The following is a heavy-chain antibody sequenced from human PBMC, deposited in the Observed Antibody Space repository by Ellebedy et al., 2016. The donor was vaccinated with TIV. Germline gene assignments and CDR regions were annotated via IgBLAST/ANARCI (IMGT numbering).Heavy chain of an antibody. V-gene: IGHV3-53*01. J-gene: IGHJ4*02. CDR2: IYPGGRT. CDR3: AATDRDYSSSWFFDY. CDR1: EFTVRSKF. Sequence: GGSLRLSXAASEFTVRSKFMAWVRQAPGKGLEWVSAIYPGGRTDYAESVKGRFTISRDSPKNTLHLQMNSLRAEDTAVYHCAATDRDYSSSWFFDYWGQGTLVTVSS. D-gene: IGHD6-13*01.